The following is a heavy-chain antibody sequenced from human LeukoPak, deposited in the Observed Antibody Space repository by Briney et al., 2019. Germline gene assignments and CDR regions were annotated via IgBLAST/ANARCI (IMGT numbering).Heavy chain of an antibody. CDR1: GFTFSNFA. V-gene: IGHV3-23*01. J-gene: IGHJ5*02. CDR3: AKGEAAGKVDWFDP. Sequence: GGSLRLSCAASGFTFSNFAMMWVRQAPGTGLQWVSTITGYGATFYADSVRGRFTIFRDTSMNTLFLQMNSLGAEDTAVYYCAKGEAAGKVDWFDPWGQGTLVTVSS. CDR2: ITGYGAT. D-gene: IGHD6-13*01.